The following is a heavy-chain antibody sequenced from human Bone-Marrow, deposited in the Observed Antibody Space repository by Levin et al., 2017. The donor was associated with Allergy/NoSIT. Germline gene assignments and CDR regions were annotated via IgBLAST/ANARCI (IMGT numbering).Heavy chain of an antibody. V-gene: IGHV3-33*01. Sequence: PGGSLRLSCAASGFTFSSYGMHWVRQAPGKGLEWVAVIWYDGSNKYYADSVKGRFTISRDNSKNTLYLQMNSLRAEDTAVYYCARDWDIAVAGYFDYWGQGTLVTVSS. CDR1: GFTFSSYG. CDR2: IWYDGSNK. J-gene: IGHJ4*02. CDR3: ARDWDIAVAGYFDY. D-gene: IGHD6-19*01.